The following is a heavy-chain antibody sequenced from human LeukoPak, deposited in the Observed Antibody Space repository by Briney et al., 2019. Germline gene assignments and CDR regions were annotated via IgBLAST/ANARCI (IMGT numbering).Heavy chain of an antibody. Sequence: PSETLSLTCTVSGGSISSYYWGWIRHPPGKGLEWIGYIYYSGSTNYNPSLKSRVTISVDTSKNQFSLELSSVTAADTAVYYCARGGDSSGWYKYWGQGTLVTVSS. J-gene: IGHJ4*02. V-gene: IGHV4-59*01. CDR3: ARGGDSSGWYKY. CDR2: IYYSGST. CDR1: GGSISSYY. D-gene: IGHD6-19*01.